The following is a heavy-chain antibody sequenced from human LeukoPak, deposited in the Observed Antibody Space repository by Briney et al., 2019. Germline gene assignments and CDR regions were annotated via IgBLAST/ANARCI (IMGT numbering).Heavy chain of an antibody. D-gene: IGHD3-22*01. CDR2: IYSGGST. CDR3: AREISRPSYYYDSSGYYSLDAFDI. Sequence: PGGSLRLSRAVSGLTVSSNYMSWVRQAPGKGLEWVSVIYSGGSTYYADSVKGRFTISRDNSKNTLYLQMNSLRAEDTAVYYCAREISRPSYYYDSSGYYSLDAFDIWGQGTMVTVSS. J-gene: IGHJ3*02. CDR1: GLTVSSNY. V-gene: IGHV3-66*01.